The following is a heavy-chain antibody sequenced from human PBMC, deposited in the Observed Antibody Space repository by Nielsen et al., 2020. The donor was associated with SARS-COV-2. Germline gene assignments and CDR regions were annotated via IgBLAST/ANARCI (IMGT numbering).Heavy chain of an antibody. D-gene: IGHD3-22*01. CDR3: ARGRHYYDSSGYYFDY. J-gene: IGHJ4*02. V-gene: IGHV4-59*01. CDR2: IYYSGST. Sequence: ESLKISCAASGFTFSSYAMSWVRQAPGKGLEWIGYIYYSGSTNYNPSLKSRVTISVDTSKNQFSLKLSSVTAADTAVYYCARGRHYYDSSGYYFDYWGQGTLVTVSS. CDR1: GFTFSSYA.